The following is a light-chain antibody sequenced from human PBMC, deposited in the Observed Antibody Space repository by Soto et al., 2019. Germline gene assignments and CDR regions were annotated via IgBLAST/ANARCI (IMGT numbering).Light chain of an antibody. CDR3: SSYTASSTLL. V-gene: IGLV2-14*03. CDR1: SSDVGGYNY. J-gene: IGLJ1*01. CDR2: EVS. Sequence: QSVLTQPASVSGSPGQSITISCTGTSSDVGGYNYVSWSQQHPGKAPKLLISEVSNRPSGVSNRVSGSKSGNTASLPISGLQADDEADYYCSSYTASSTLLFGTGTKLTVL.